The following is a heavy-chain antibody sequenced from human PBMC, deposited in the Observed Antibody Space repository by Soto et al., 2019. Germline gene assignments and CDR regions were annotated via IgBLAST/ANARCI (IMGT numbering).Heavy chain of an antibody. CDR2: IYYSGST. J-gene: IGHJ4*02. D-gene: IGHD3-3*01. V-gene: IGHV4-59*08. CDR3: AIASITIFGVVIQHFDY. Sequence: SETLSLTCTVSGGSISSYYWSWIRQPPGKGLEWIGYIYYSGSTNYNPSLKSRVTISVDTSKNQFSLKLSSVTAADTAVYYCAIASITIFGVVIQHFDYWGQGTRGTV. CDR1: GGSISSYY.